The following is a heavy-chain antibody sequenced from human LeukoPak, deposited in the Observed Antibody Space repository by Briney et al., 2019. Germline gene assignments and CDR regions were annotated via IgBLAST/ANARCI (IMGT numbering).Heavy chain of an antibody. J-gene: IGHJ4*02. CDR1: GGSISSSSYY. CDR2: IYYSGST. CDR3: ARRDSSSWYARYFDY. V-gene: IGHV4-39*01. Sequence: SETLSLTCTVSGGSISSSSYYCGWIRQPPGKGLEWIGSIYYSGSTYYNPSLKSRVTISVDTSKNQFSLKLSSVTAADTAVYYCARRDSSSWYARYFDYWGQGTLVTVSS. D-gene: IGHD6-13*01.